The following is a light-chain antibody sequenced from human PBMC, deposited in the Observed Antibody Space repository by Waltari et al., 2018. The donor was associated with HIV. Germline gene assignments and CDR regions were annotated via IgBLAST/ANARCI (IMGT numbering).Light chain of an antibody. CDR2: GVS. CDR1: QAIPSNF. Sequence: VLTQSPGTLSLSPGDGASLSCRASQAIPSNFLAWYQQRPGQTPRLLIYGVSSRAGGVPGRFSGSGSATDFTLAIGRLEPEDFAVDYCQQYDNSFPRAFGGGTKVEI. J-gene: IGKJ4*01. CDR3: QQYDNSFPRA. V-gene: IGKV3-20*01.